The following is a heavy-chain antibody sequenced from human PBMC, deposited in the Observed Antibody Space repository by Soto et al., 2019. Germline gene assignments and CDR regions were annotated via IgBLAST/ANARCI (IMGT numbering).Heavy chain of an antibody. J-gene: IGHJ4*02. D-gene: IGHD3-3*01. V-gene: IGHV3-23*01. CDR2: ISGSGGST. CDR3: ANDKQLRFVEWLTKPIDY. CDR1: GFTFSSYA. Sequence: PGGSLRLSCAASGFTFSSYAMSWVRQAPGKGLEWVSAISGSGGSTYYADSVKGRFTISRDNSKNTLYLQMNSLRAEDTAVYYCANDKQLRFVEWLTKPIDYWGQGPLVTVPS.